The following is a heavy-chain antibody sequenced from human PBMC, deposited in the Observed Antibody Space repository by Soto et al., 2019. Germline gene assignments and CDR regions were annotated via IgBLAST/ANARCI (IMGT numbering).Heavy chain of an antibody. J-gene: IGHJ4*02. V-gene: IGHV3-43*01. CDR3: AKDKTSSSGWYLFDY. CDR1: GVTFDDYT. Sequence: GGSLRLSCAASGVTFDDYTMHWVRQAPGKGLEWVSLISWDGGSTYYADSVKGRFTISRDNSKNSLYLQMNSLRTEDTALYYCAKDKTSSSGWYLFDYWGQGTLVTVSS. CDR2: ISWDGGST. D-gene: IGHD6-19*01.